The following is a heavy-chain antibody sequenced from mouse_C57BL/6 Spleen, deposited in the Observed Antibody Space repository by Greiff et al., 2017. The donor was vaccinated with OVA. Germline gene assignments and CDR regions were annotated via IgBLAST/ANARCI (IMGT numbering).Heavy chain of an antibody. CDR2: INPKYGTT. D-gene: IGHD4-1*02. J-gene: IGHJ3*01. CDR3: LQLGRVAY. CDR1: GYSFTDYN. Sequence: EVQLQQSGPELVKPGASVKISCKASGYSFTDYNMNWLKQRNGKRLAWIGVINPKYGTTSYNQKFKGKATLSVDQSSSTAYMQLNSLASEVSAVYYCLQLGRVAYWCQGTLVTVSA. V-gene: IGHV1-39*01.